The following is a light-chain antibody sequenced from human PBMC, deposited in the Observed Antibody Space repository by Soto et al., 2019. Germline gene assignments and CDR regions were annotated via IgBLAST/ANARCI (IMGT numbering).Light chain of an antibody. CDR1: QSVSSY. CDR2: DAS. V-gene: IGKV3-11*01. Sequence: EIGLTQSPATLSLSPGERATLSCRASQSVSSYLAWYQQKPCQCPRLLIYDASNGATGIPARFSGSGSGTAFSLSISSVGREDFEGYYCHHRRNCRWTFGEGTKVEIK. J-gene: IGKJ1*01. CDR3: HHRRNCRWT.